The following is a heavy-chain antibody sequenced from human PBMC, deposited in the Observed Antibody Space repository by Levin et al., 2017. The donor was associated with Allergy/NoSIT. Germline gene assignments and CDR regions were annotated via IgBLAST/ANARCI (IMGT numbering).Heavy chain of an antibody. CDR2: ISWNGGSV. Sequence: QAGGSLRLSCAGSGFNFDGYAMHWVRRGPGKGLEWVSGISWNGGSVAYADSVKGRFTVARDNAKNSLFLQMSNLRPEDSALYYCAKDSTSYISSQDLDCWGPGTLVTVSS. CDR1: GFNFDGYA. D-gene: IGHD6-13*01. CDR3: AKDSTSYISSQDLDC. J-gene: IGHJ4*02. V-gene: IGHV3-9*01.